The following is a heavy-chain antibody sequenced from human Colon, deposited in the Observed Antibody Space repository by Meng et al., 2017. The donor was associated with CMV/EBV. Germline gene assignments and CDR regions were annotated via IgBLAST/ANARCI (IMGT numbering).Heavy chain of an antibody. V-gene: IGHV1-18*01. CDR2: ISAYTGHT. Sequence: SRLTFTSYGISWVRQAPGHGLEWMGWISAYTGHTNYAPQLQGRVTMTTDTSTSTAYMELRRLRFDDTAVYYCARDPARMVDNWFVPWGQGTLVTVSS. CDR3: ARDPARMVDNWFVP. CDR1: RLTFTSYG. J-gene: IGHJ5*02. D-gene: IGHD2-15*01.